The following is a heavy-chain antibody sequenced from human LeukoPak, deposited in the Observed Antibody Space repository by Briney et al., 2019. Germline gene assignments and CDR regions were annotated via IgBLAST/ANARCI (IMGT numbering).Heavy chain of an antibody. CDR2: ISAYNGNT. CDR3: XXXXXXXXXXXXVXHXYYYYYMDV. Sequence: ASVKVSCKASGYTFTSYGISWVRQAPGQGLEWMGWISAYNGNTNYVQKLQGRVTMTTDTSTSTAYMELRSLRSDDTAVYYCXXXXXXXXXXXXVXHXYYYYYMDVWGKGTTVTVSS. V-gene: IGHV1-18*01. CDR1: GYTFTSYG. J-gene: IGHJ6*03.